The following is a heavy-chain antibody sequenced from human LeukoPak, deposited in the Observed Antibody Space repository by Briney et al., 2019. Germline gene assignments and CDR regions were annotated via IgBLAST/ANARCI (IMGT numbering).Heavy chain of an antibody. CDR1: GFTFSSYA. D-gene: IGHD5-18*01. Sequence: GRSPRLSCAASGFTFSSYAMHWVRQAPGKGLEWVAVISYDGSNKYYADSVKGRFTISRDNSKNTLYLQMNSLRAEDTAVYYCARDLPYTAMGYWGQGTLVTVSS. V-gene: IGHV3-30*04. CDR2: ISYDGSNK. CDR3: ARDLPYTAMGY. J-gene: IGHJ4*02.